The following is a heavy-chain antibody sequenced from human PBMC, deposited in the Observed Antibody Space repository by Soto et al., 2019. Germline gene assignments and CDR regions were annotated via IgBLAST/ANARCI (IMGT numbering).Heavy chain of an antibody. V-gene: IGHV3-74*01. Sequence: EVPLLESGGGLVQPGGSLRLSCEASGFTFSTYWMHWVRQAPGKGLVWVSRINSDGSSTNYADSVKGRVTISRDNAKNALYLQMNSLRAEDSAVYYCVRDFEYWGHGTLVTVSS. CDR1: GFTFSTYW. CDR2: INSDGSST. J-gene: IGHJ4*01. CDR3: VRDFEY.